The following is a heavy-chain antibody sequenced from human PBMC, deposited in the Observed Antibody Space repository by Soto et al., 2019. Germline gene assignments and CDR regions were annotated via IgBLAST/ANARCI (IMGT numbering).Heavy chain of an antibody. CDR1: GGTFSSHT. CDR3: ATPEGSPLATPRPFDF. J-gene: IGHJ4*02. V-gene: IGHV1-69*01. Sequence: QVQLVQSGAEVTKPGSSVTVSCRASGGTFSSHTISWLRQAPGQGLEWMGGIIPFFGTRNYAEKFQGRATITADESTSTAYMELSNLRFDDTAVYYCATPEGSPLATPRPFDFWGQGTLVTVSS. CDR2: IIPFFGTR. D-gene: IGHD2-15*01.